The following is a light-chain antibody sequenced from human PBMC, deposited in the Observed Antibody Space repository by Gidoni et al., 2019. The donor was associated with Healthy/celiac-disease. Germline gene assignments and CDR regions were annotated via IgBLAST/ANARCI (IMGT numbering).Light chain of an antibody. V-gene: IGLV2-14*01. J-gene: IGLJ3*02. CDR2: EVS. CDR3: SSYTSSSWV. Sequence: QSALTQPASVSVSPGQSITISCTGTSSDVGGYNYVSWYQQHPGKAPKLMIYEVSNRPSGVSNRFSGSKSGNTASLTISGLQAEDEADYYCSSYTSSSWVFGGGTKLTVL. CDR1: SSDVGGYNY.